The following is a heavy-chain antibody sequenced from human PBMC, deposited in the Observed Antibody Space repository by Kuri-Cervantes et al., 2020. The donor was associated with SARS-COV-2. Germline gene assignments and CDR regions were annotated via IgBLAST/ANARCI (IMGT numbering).Heavy chain of an antibody. Sequence: GGSLKLSCAASGFTFSNAWMSWVRQAPGKGLEWVGRIKSKTDGGTTDYAAPVKGRFTISRDDSKNTLYLQMNSLKTEDTAVYYCTTDLKPWRADYWGQGALVTVSS. J-gene: IGHJ4*02. V-gene: IGHV3-15*01. CDR2: IKSKTDGGTT. D-gene: IGHD3-3*01. CDR1: GFTFSNAW. CDR3: TTDLKPWRADY.